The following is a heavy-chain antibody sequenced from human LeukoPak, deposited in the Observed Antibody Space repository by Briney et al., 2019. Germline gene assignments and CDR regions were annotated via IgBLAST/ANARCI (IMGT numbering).Heavy chain of an antibody. Sequence: SETLSLTCAVYGGSFSGYYWSWIRQPPGKGLEWIGEINHSGSTNYNPSLKSRVTISVDTSKNQFSLKLSSVTAADTAVYYCARSITIFGVGLLDYWGQGTPVTVSS. J-gene: IGHJ4*02. D-gene: IGHD3-3*01. CDR1: GGSFSGYY. V-gene: IGHV4-34*01. CDR2: INHSGST. CDR3: ARSITIFGVGLLDY.